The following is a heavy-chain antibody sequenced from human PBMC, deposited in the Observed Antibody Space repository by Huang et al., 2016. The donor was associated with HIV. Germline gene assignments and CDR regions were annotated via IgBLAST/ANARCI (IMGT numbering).Heavy chain of an antibody. CDR3: ARDPKYHRIGYYRQRRGIDI. V-gene: IGHV1-18*01. D-gene: IGHD3-22*01. CDR1: GYTFTRYG. Sequence: QIQLMQSGPELKQPGASVKVSCKASGYTFTRYGITWVRPDPGQGPEWMGWISAASGDTEYAQKFQGRVTLTTDTSTNIAYMELRSLRSDDTAKYYCARDPKYHRIGYYRQRRGIDIWGQGTMVIVSS. CDR2: ISAASGDT. J-gene: IGHJ3*02.